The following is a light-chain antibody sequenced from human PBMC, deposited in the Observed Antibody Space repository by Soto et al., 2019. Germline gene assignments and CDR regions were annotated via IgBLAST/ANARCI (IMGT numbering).Light chain of an antibody. CDR2: DVS. Sequence: QSVLTQPASVSGSPGQSITISCTGTSSDVGGYNYVSWYQQHPGKAPKLMIYDVSNRPSGVSNSFSGSKSGNTASLTISGLQSEDEADYYCSSYTSSSLRVFGTATKLTVL. J-gene: IGLJ1*01. V-gene: IGLV2-14*01. CDR3: SSYTSSSLRV. CDR1: SSDVGGYNY.